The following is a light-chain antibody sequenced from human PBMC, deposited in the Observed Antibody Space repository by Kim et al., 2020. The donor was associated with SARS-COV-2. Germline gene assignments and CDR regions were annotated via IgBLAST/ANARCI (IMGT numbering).Light chain of an antibody. J-gene: IGLJ2*01. V-gene: IGLV2-11*01. CDR2: DVS. CDR1: SSDVGGYNY. CDR3: CSYAGSYTVL. Sequence: QSALTQPRSVSGSPGQSVTISCTGTSSDVGGYNYVSWYQQHPGKAPKVMIYDVSKRPSGVPDRFSGSKSDNTASLTVSGLQAEDEADYYCCSYAGSYTVLFGGGTQLTVL.